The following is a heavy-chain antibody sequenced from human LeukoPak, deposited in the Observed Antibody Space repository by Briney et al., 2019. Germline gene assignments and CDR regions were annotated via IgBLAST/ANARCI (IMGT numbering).Heavy chain of an antibody. CDR3: ARSYVL. V-gene: IGHV4-34*01. CDR2: INHNGGT. D-gene: IGHD1-26*01. J-gene: IGHJ4*02. CDR1: GGSFSGFY. Sequence: PSETPSLTCAVYGGSFSGFYWTWIRQPPGRGLEWIGEINHNGGTDYNPSLKSRVTISVDTSKNQFSLKLTSVTAADTAVYYCARSYVLWGQGTLVTVSS.